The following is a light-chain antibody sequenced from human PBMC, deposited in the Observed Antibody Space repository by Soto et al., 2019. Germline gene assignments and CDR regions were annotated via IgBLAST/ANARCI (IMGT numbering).Light chain of an antibody. CDR1: QSVSSN. Sequence: EIVMTQSPATLSVSPGERATLSCRASQSVSSNLAWYQQKPGQAPRLLIYGTSTRATGIPARFSGSGSGTEFTLTISSLQSEDFAVSYCQHYNNWPWTFGKGTKVEIK. J-gene: IGKJ1*01. CDR2: GTS. CDR3: QHYNNWPWT. V-gene: IGKV3-15*01.